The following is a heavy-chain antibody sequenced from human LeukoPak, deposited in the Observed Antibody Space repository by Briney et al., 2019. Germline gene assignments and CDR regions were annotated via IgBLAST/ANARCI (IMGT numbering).Heavy chain of an antibody. CDR3: ARARDFDY. J-gene: IGHJ4*02. Sequence: GGSLRLSCAISGFIVSGNFMNWVRQAPGKGLEWVSVIHTGGSTYYADSVKGRFIISRDISKNTLYLQMNNLRADDTAVYYCARARDFDYWGQGTLVTVSS. V-gene: IGHV3-66*01. CDR1: GFIVSGNF. CDR2: IHTGGST.